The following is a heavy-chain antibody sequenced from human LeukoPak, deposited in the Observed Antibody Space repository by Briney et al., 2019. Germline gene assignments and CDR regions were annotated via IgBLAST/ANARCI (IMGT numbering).Heavy chain of an antibody. CDR1: GGSISSYY. CDR3: ARVRLVRSYYYYYSYMDV. D-gene: IGHD6-19*01. V-gene: IGHV4-4*07. CDR2: IYTSGST. Sequence: PSETLSLTCTVSGGSISSYYWSWIRQPAGTGLEWIGRIYTSGSTNYNPSLKSPLTMSVDTSKNPFSLKLSSVTAADTALYYCARVRLVRSYYYYYSYMDVWGKGTTVTVSS. J-gene: IGHJ6*03.